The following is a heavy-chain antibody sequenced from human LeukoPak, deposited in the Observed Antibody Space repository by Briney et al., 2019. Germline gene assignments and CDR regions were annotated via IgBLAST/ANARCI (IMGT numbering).Heavy chain of an antibody. D-gene: IGHD2-21*01. V-gene: IGHV3-23*01. CDR2: ISAGSST. Sequence: GGSLRLSCAASGFTFSNYALSWVRQAPGKGLEWVSAISAGSSTYYADSVKGRFTISRDNSKNTLSLQMNSLRAEDTAVYYCAKDIVVVIAMFLGAFDIWGQGTLVTVSS. CDR1: GFTFSNYA. CDR3: AKDIVVVIAMFLGAFDI. J-gene: IGHJ3*02.